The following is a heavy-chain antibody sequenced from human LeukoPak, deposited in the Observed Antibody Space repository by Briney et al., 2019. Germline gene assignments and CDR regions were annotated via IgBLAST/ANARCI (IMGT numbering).Heavy chain of an antibody. D-gene: IGHD3-3*01. CDR2: IRYDGSNK. Sequence: GGSLRLSCAASGLPFSSYGMHWVRQAPGKGQEWVAFIRYDGSNKYYADFVKGRFTISRDNSKNTLYLQMNSLIGEDTAVYYCAKDGAIFGVVITTYYFDYWGQGTLVTVSS. CDR1: GLPFSSYG. CDR3: AKDGAIFGVVITTYYFDY. J-gene: IGHJ4*02. V-gene: IGHV3-30*02.